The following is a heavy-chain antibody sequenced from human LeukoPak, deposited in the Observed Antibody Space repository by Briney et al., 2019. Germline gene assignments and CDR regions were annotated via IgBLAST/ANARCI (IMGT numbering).Heavy chain of an antibody. Sequence: SETLSLTCIVSGGSISSGSYYWGWIRQPPGKGLEWIGSIYYSGTTYYNPSLKSQVTISVDTSKNQFSLKLSSVTAADTAVYYCARDPVTSPYNWFDPWGQGTLVTVSS. V-gene: IGHV4-39*01. J-gene: IGHJ5*02. CDR3: ARDPVTSPYNWFDP. D-gene: IGHD2-21*02. CDR1: GGSISSGSYY. CDR2: IYYSGTT.